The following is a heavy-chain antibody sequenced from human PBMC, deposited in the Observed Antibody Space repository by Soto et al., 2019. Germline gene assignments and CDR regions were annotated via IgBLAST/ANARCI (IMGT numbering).Heavy chain of an antibody. CDR2: IWDDGTKR. CDR3: ARDVVTAVAGSVNSLDP. CDR1: GFSLSTSG. D-gene: IGHD6-19*01. Sequence: GGSLRLSCAASGFSLSTSGMHWLRRAPGKGLEWVGFIWDDGTKRFCANSVKGRSTISKDNSNNILYLQMSGLRAEDTAVYYCARDVVTAVAGSVNSLDPWGQGTLVTVSS. J-gene: IGHJ5*02. V-gene: IGHV3-33*01.